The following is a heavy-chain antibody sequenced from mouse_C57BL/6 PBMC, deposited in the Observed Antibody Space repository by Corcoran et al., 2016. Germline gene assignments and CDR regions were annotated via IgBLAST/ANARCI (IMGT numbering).Heavy chain of an antibody. CDR2: INTYSGVP. V-gene: IGHV9-3*01. CDR1: GYTFTTYG. CDR3: ARDSNYAWFAY. J-gene: IGHJ3*01. D-gene: IGHD2-5*01. Sequence: QIQLVQSGPELKKPGETVKISCKASGYTFTTYGMSWVKQAPGKGLKWMGWINTYSGVPTYADDFKGRFAFSLETSASTAYLQINNLKNEDTATYFCARDSNYAWFAYWGQGTLVTVSA.